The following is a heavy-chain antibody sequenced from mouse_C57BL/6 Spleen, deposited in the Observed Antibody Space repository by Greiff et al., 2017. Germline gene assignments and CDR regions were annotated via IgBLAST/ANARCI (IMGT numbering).Heavy chain of an antibody. D-gene: IGHD1-1*01. CDR1: GFTFTDYY. CDR3: ARITTVRAYAMDY. V-gene: IGHV7-3*01. CDR2: IRNKANGYTT. J-gene: IGHJ4*01. Sequence: EVQLVESGGGLVQPGGSLSLSCAASGFTFTDYYMSWVRQPPGKALEWLGFIRNKANGYTTEYSASVKGRFTISRDNSQSILYLQMNALRAEDSATYYCARITTVRAYAMDYWGQGTSVTVSS.